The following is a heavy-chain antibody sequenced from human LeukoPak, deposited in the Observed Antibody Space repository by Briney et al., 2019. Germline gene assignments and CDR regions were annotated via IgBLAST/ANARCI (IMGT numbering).Heavy chain of an antibody. Sequence: ASVKVSCKASGYTFTDYYLHWVRQAPGQGLQWMGWINPNTGGTNYAQKFQGRVTMTRDTSISTAYMELSRLRSDDTAVYYCARDRGVGATRYNDYWGQGTLVTVSS. J-gene: IGHJ4*02. CDR2: INPNTGGT. CDR1: GYTFTDYY. D-gene: IGHD1-26*01. CDR3: ARDRGVGATRYNDY. V-gene: IGHV1-2*02.